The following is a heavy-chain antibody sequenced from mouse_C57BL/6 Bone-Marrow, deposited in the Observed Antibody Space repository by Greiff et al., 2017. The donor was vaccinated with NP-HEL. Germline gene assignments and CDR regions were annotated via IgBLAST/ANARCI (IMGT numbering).Heavy chain of an antibody. CDR2: INPSSGYT. V-gene: IGHV1-7*01. CDR1: GYTFTSYW. D-gene: IGHD1-1*01. J-gene: IGHJ4*01. Sequence: QVQLQQSGAELAKPGASVKLSCKASGYTFTSYWMHWVKQRPGQGLEWIGYINPSSGYTKYNQKFKDKATLTADKSSSTAYMQLSSLTYEDSAVYYCARWAYGSSYGAYAMDDWGQGTSVTVSS. CDR3: ARWAYGSSYGAYAMDD.